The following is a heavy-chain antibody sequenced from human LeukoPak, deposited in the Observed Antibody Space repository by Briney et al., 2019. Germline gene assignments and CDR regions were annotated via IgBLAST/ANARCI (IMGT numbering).Heavy chain of an antibody. J-gene: IGHJ4*02. CDR2: IYTTGNT. CDR1: GGSISSYY. V-gene: IGHV4-4*07. Sequence: KPSETLSLTCSVSGGSISSYYWSWIRQPAGKGREWIGRIYTTGNTDHNPSLKSRVTMSVDTSKNQFSLNLSSVTAADTAVYYCARDARGWSGFDYWGQGTLVTVSS. D-gene: IGHD3-3*01. CDR3: ARDARGWSGFDY.